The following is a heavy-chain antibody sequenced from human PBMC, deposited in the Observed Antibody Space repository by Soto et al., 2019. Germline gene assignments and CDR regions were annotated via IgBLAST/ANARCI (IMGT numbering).Heavy chain of an antibody. Sequence: GGSLILSCPASGFTFSHYGIHWVRQAPGKGLEWVSAISGSGGSTYYADSVKGRFTISRDNSKNTLYLQLNSPRAEDTAVYYCAIEHRGFGVGSGSGVWGQGTTVA. CDR2: ISGSGGST. CDR1: GFTFSHYG. J-gene: IGHJ6*02. V-gene: IGHV3-23*01. CDR3: AIEHRGFGVGSGSGV. D-gene: IGHD3-3*01.